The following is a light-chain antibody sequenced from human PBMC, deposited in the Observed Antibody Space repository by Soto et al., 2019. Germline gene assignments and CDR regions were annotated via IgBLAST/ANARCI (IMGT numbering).Light chain of an antibody. CDR1: QSISTSQ. Sequence: EIVLTQAPGTLSLSLGEGATLSCRASQSISTSQLAWYQQKPGQAPRLLIYGTSSRATAFPDRFSGTGSGTDFTLTISRLEPEDFAMYYCQHYGSSPITFGQGTRLEIK. CDR3: QHYGSSPIT. V-gene: IGKV3-20*01. J-gene: IGKJ5*01. CDR2: GTS.